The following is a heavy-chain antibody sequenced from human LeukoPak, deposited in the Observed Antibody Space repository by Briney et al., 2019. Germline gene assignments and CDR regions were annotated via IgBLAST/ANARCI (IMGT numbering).Heavy chain of an antibody. CDR2: IYSGGST. D-gene: IGHD3-9*01. CDR3: ARGPYDILTGYSMYYFDY. Sequence: GGSLRLSCAASGFTVSSNYMSWVRQAPGKGLEWVSIIYSGGSTFYADSVKGRFTISRDNAKNSLYLQMNSLRAEDTAVYYCARGPYDILTGYSMYYFDYWGQGTLVTVFS. CDR1: GFTVSSNY. J-gene: IGHJ4*02. V-gene: IGHV3-66*01.